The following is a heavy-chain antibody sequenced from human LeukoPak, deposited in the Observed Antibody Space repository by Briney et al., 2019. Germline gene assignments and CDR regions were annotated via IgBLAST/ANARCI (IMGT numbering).Heavy chain of an antibody. CDR3: ARAYCSSTSCRRTFDY. D-gene: IGHD2-2*01. V-gene: IGHV1-69*13. J-gene: IGHJ4*02. CDR1: GGTFSSYA. CDR2: IIPIFGTA. Sequence: SVKVSCKASGGTFSSYAISWVRQAPGQGLEWMGGIIPIFGTANYAQKFQGRVTITADESTSTAYMELSSLRSEDAAVYYCARAYCSSTSCRRTFDYWGQGTLVTVSS.